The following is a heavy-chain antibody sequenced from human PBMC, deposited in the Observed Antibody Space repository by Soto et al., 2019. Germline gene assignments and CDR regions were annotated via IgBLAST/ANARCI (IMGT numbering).Heavy chain of an antibody. J-gene: IGHJ4*02. V-gene: IGHV4-59*01. Sequence: SETLSLTCTVSGGSFSSYYWSWIRQPPGKGLEWIAYINYSGSTNYNPSLKRRVTMSVDTSKNQFSLNLSSVTAADTAVYYCAREADYTFDFWGQGTLVTVSS. D-gene: IGHD4-4*01. CDR1: GGSFSSYY. CDR3: AREADYTFDF. CDR2: INYSGST.